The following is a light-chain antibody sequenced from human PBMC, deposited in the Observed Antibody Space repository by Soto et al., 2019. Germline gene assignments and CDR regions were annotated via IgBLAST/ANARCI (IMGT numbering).Light chain of an antibody. Sequence: DIVMTQSPDSLAVSLGERATINCKSSQSVLHSSNNKNRLAWYQQRPGQPPKLLLYWASTRESGVPDRFSGSGSGSYFTLTISSLQAEDVAVYYCQQYYTTPLTFGGGTKVEIK. V-gene: IGKV4-1*01. J-gene: IGKJ4*01. CDR1: QSVLHSSNNKNR. CDR3: QQYYTTPLT. CDR2: WAS.